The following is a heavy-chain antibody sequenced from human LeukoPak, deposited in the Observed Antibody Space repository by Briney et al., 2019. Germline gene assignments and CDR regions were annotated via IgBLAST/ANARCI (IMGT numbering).Heavy chain of an antibody. CDR2: INPNSGGT. CDR3: ARDLGSPPMSYYYYYYMDV. D-gene: IGHD6-13*01. V-gene: IGHV1-2*02. CDR1: GYTFTGYY. Sequence: ASVKVSCKASGYTFTGYYMHWVRQAPGQGLEWMGWINPNSGGTNYAQKFQGRVTMTRDTSISTAYMELSRLRSDDTAVYYCARDLGSPPMSYYYYYYMDVWGEGTTVTVSS. J-gene: IGHJ6*03.